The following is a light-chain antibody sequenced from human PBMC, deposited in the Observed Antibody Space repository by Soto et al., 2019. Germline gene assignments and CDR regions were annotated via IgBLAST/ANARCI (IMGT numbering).Light chain of an antibody. J-gene: IGKJ3*01. CDR2: KVS. CDR3: MHGTHWPPT. V-gene: IGKV2-30*01. CDR1: QSLLYTDGNTY. Sequence: DVVMTQSPLSLPVTLGQPASISCRSSQSLLYTDGNTYLHWFQQRPGQSPRRLIYKVSNRDSGVPDRFSGSGSGTDFTLKISRVEAEDVGIYYCMHGTHWPPTCGPGTKVDIK.